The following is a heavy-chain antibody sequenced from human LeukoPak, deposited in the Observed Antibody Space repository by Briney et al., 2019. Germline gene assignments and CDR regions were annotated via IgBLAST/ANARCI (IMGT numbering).Heavy chain of an antibody. CDR1: GGTFSSYA. Sequence: SVKVSCKASGGTFSSYAISWVRQAPRQGLEWMGGIIPIFGTANYAQKFQGRVTITADESTSTAYMELSSLRSEDTAVYYCASLDFWSGYYASPYYYYYMDVWGKGTTVTVSS. CDR2: IIPIFGTA. D-gene: IGHD3-3*01. CDR3: ASLDFWSGYYASPYYYYYMDV. V-gene: IGHV1-69*13. J-gene: IGHJ6*03.